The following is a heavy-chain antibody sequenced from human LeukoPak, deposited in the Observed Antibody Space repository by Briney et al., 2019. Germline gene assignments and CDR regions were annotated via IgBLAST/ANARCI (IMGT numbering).Heavy chain of an antibody. D-gene: IGHD2-15*01. CDR2: ISGSGGST. V-gene: IGHV3-23*01. J-gene: IGHJ5*02. Sequence: GGSLRLSCAASGFTFSSYAMSWVRQAPGKGLEWVSAISGSGGSTYYADSVKGRFTISRDNSKNTLYLQMNSLRAEDTAVYYCNRNPDRWFRFDPWGQGTLVTVSS. CDR1: GFTFSSYA. CDR3: NRNPDRWFRFDP.